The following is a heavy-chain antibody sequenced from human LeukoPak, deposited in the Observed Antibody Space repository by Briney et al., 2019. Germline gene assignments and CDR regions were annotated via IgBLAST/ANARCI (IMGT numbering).Heavy chain of an antibody. V-gene: IGHV4-59*01. CDR3: ARGSDGYRFDP. J-gene: IGHJ5*02. Sequence: SETLSLTCTVSDGSMTNYHWTWVRQSPGKAPEYIGYIYNIETTNYNPSLKSRVTVSVDMSKKQFSLRLNSVTAADTAEYYCARGSDGYRFDPWGQGILVTVSS. CDR2: IYNIETT. CDR1: DGSMTNYH. D-gene: IGHD5-18*01.